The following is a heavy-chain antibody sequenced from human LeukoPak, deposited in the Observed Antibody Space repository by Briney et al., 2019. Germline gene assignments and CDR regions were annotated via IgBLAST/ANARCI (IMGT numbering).Heavy chain of an antibody. CDR1: GFTFSSYA. J-gene: IGHJ4*02. V-gene: IGHV3-23*01. CDR2: ISGSGGST. D-gene: IGHD6-19*01. Sequence: GGSLRLSCAASGFTFSSYAMSWVRQAPGKGLEWVSAISGSGGSTYYADSVKGRFTISRDNSKNTLYLQMNSLRAEDTAVYYCAKSFYSSGWYQMYYFDYWGQGTLVNVSS. CDR3: AKSFYSSGWYQMYYFDY.